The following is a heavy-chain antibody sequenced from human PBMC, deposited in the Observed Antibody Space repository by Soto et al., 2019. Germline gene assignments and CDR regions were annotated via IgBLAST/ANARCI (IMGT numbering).Heavy chain of an antibody. CDR3: AKDRVVVAATRQNWFDP. CDR1: GFTFSSYA. V-gene: IGHV3-23*01. J-gene: IGHJ5*02. D-gene: IGHD2-15*01. CDR2: ISGSGGST. Sequence: GGSLRLSCAASGFTFSSYAMSWVRQAPGKGLEWVSAISGSGGSTYYADSVKGRFTISRDNSKNTLYLQMNSLRAEDTAVYYCAKDRVVVAATRQNWFDPWGQGTLVTVSS.